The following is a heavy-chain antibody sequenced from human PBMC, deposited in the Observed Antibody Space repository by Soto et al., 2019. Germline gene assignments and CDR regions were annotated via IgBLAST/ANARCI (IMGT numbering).Heavy chain of an antibody. D-gene: IGHD5-12*01. J-gene: IGHJ4*02. Sequence: GESLKISCKGSGYSFTSYWIGWVRQMPGKGLEWMGIIYPGDSDTRYSPSFQGQVTISADKSISTAYLQWSSLKASDTAMYYCARLTGGTRRWLPDYFDYWGQGTLVTVSS. V-gene: IGHV5-51*01. CDR3: ARLTGGTRRWLPDYFDY. CDR1: GYSFTSYW. CDR2: IYPGDSDT.